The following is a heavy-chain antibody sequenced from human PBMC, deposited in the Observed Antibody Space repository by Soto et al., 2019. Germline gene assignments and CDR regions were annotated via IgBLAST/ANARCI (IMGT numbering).Heavy chain of an antibody. Sequence: EVQLLGSGGGLVQPGESLRLSCVASEFSFSRYAMTWVRQAAGKGLQWVAGLGPDGRNTFYGPSVRGRFTISRDDCRNTLSLKMSSLRAEDTAVYFCVKQMTKWTASFFDFWGQGIPVTVSS. D-gene: IGHD2-21*02. CDR2: LGPDGRNT. CDR1: EFSFSRYA. CDR3: VKQMTKWTASFFDF. J-gene: IGHJ4*02. V-gene: IGHV3-23*01.